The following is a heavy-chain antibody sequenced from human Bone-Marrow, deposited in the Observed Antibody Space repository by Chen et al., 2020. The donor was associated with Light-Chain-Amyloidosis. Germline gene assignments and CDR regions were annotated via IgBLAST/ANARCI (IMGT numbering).Heavy chain of an antibody. CDR1: GGNTSTYA. Sequence: QVRLVQSGPEVMKPGSSVRVSCKASGGNTSTYATDWVRQAPGQGLEWMGGIIHFYNATRVAQKFRGRVTFTATGSTSAVYMELSSLRFEDTAVYYCATKVNVARAYHIWGQGTMVIVSS. D-gene: IGHD2-21*01. CDR3: ATKVNVARAYHI. V-gene: IGHV1-69*01. CDR2: IIHFYNAT. J-gene: IGHJ3*02.